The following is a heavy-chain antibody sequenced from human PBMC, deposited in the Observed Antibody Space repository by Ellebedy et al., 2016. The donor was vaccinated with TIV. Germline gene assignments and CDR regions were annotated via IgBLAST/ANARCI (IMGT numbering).Heavy chain of an antibody. J-gene: IGHJ3*02. Sequence: PGGSLRLSCAASGFTFSNSVMHWVRQAQGQGLEWVAGISYDGSNKYYADSVKCRVTISKDNSKNTRYLEMNSLRAEDTTVYYCASELYTSSWHRWAFDIWGQGTMVTVSS. V-gene: IGHV3-33*05. CDR1: GFTFSNSV. CDR2: ISYDGSNK. CDR3: ASELYTSSWHRWAFDI. D-gene: IGHD6-13*01.